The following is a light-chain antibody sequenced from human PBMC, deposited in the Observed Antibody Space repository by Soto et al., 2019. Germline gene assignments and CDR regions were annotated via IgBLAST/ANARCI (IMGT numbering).Light chain of an antibody. CDR3: QQSDSTPT. J-gene: IGKJ2*01. V-gene: IGKV1-39*01. CDR1: QSISSY. Sequence: DSQRTQSPSSLSASIGDRVTITCRASQSISSYLNWYQQTPGKAPKLLIYAASSLQSGVPSRFSGSGSGTDFTLTISNLQPEDFATYYCQQSDSTPTFGQGTKVDIK. CDR2: AAS.